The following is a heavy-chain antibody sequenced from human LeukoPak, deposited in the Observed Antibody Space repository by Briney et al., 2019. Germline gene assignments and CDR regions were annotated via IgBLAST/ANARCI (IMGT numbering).Heavy chain of an antibody. D-gene: IGHD6-19*01. J-gene: IGHJ4*02. V-gene: IGHV3-74*01. CDR2: INSDGSST. CDR1: GFTFSSCW. Sequence: GGSLRLSCAASGFTFSSCWMHWVRQDPGKGLVWVARINSDGSSTSYADSVKGRFTISRDNAKNTLYLQMSSLRVEDTAVYYCARDRWHSSGWYTGEFDYWGQGTLVTVSS. CDR3: ARDRWHSSGWYTGEFDY.